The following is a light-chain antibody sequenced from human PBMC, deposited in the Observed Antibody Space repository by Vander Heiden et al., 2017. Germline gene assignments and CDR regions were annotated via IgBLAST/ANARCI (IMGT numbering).Light chain of an antibody. CDR1: SSNIGSNT. V-gene: IGLV1-44*01. J-gene: IGLJ3*02. Sequence: GQWVTISCSGSSSNIGSNTVNWYQQLPGTAPKLLIYSNNQRPSGGPDRFSGSKSGTSASLAISGLQAEDEADYYCAAWDDSLNGRVFGGGTKLTVL. CDR2: SNN. CDR3: AAWDDSLNGRV.